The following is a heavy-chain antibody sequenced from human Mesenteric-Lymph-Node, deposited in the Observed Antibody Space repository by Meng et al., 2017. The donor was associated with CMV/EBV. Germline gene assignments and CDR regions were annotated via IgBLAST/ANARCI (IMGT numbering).Heavy chain of an antibody. Sequence: SVKVSCKASGGTFRSYAISWVRQAPGQGLEWMGGIIPIFGTANYAQKFQGRVTITTDESTSTAYMELSSLRSEDTAVYYCAGVVKPPSPNYGMDVWGQGTTVTVSS. V-gene: IGHV1-69*05. D-gene: IGHD1-14*01. CDR3: AGVVKPPSPNYGMDV. CDR2: IIPIFGTA. J-gene: IGHJ6*02. CDR1: GGTFRSYA.